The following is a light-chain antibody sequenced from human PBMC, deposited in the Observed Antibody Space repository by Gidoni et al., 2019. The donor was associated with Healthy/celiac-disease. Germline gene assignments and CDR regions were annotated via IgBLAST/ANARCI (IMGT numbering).Light chain of an antibody. CDR3: QQYNNWPPWT. V-gene: IGKV3-15*01. Sequence: EIVMTQSPATLSVSPAERATLSCRASQSVSSNLAWYQQKPGQAPRLLIYGASSRATCIPARFSGSGSGTEFTLTISSLQSEDFAVYYCQQYNNWPPWTFGQGTKVEIK. CDR2: GAS. CDR1: QSVSSN. J-gene: IGKJ1*01.